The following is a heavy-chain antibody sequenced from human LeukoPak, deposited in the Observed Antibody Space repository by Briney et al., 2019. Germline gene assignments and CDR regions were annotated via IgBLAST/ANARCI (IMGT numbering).Heavy chain of an antibody. CDR2: ISNSDGSI. D-gene: IGHD1-1*01. V-gene: IGHV3-48*02. CDR1: GFSFSSSS. CDR3: ARDAATIGTYWYFEL. J-gene: IGHJ2*01. Sequence: GGSLRLSCAASGFSFSSSSMNGVRQAPGKGLEWVSYISNSDGSIYYADSVKGRFTISRDNAKLSLFLQMNTLRDEDTAVYYCARDAATIGTYWYFELWGRGTLVTVSS.